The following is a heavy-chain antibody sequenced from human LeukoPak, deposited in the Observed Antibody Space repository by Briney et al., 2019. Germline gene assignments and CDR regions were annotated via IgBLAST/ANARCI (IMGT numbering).Heavy chain of an antibody. CDR2: INHSGST. CDR3: ARGRSDAPIYYDSSGRFDY. J-gene: IGHJ4*02. V-gene: IGHV4-34*01. CDR1: GGSFSGYY. D-gene: IGHD3-22*01. Sequence: SETLSLTCAVYGGSFSGYYWSWIRQPPGKGLEWIGEINHSGSTIYNPYLKSRVTISIDTSKNQFSLKLGSVTAADTAVDYCARGRSDAPIYYDSSGRFDYWGQGTLVTVSS.